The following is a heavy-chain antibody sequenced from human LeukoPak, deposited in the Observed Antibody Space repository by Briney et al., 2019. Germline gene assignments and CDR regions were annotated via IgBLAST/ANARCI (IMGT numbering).Heavy chain of an antibody. D-gene: IGHD3-10*01. Sequence: ASVKVSCKSSGYTFNGYYMHWVRQAPGQGLEWMGWISAYNGNTNYAQKLQGRVTMTTDTSTSTAYMELRSLRSDDTAVYYCARDGVWFGELSSFDYWGQGTLVTVSS. V-gene: IGHV1-18*04. CDR3: ARDGVWFGELSSFDY. J-gene: IGHJ4*02. CDR1: GYTFNGYY. CDR2: ISAYNGNT.